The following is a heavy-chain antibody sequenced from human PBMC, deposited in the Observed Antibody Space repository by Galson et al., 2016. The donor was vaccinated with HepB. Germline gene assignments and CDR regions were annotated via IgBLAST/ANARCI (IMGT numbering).Heavy chain of an antibody. CDR2: IFYTGTT. J-gene: IGHJ5*01. V-gene: IGHV4-31*03. CDR3: ARDTSLGGIDS. D-gene: IGHD3-16*01. Sequence: TLSLTCSVSGGSIADANVHWTWIRQHPRKGLEWLGHIFYTGTTYHNPSLKSRVSISVDTANNEFSLRVTSVSVADSGIYFCARDTSLGGIDSWGQGTLVTVSS. CDR1: GGSIADANVH.